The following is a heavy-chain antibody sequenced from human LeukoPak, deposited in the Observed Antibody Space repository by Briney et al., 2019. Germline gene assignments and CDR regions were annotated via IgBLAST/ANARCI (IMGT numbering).Heavy chain of an antibody. CDR1: GGSITSYY. CDR2: IYYSGST. CDR3: ARAARGKSSGYYPNDAFDI. Sequence: SETLSLTCTVSGGSITSYYWSWIRQPPGKGLEWIGYIYYSGSTNYNPSLKSRVTISVDTSKNQFSLKLGSVTAADTAVYYCARAARGKSSGYYPNDAFDIWGQGTMVTVSS. D-gene: IGHD3-22*01. V-gene: IGHV4-59*12. J-gene: IGHJ3*02.